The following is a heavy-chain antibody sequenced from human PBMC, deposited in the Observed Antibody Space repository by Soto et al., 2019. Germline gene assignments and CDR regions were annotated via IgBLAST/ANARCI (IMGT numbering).Heavy chain of an antibody. CDR2: MNPNSGNT. Sequence: ASVKVSCKASGYTFTSYDINWVRQATGQGLEWMGWMNPNSGNTGYAQKFRGRITMTRNTSISTAYMELSSLRSEDTAVYYCASSRITMVPYGMDVWGQGTTVTVSS. J-gene: IGHJ6*02. CDR3: ASSRITMVPYGMDV. V-gene: IGHV1-8*01. D-gene: IGHD3-10*01. CDR1: GYTFTSYD.